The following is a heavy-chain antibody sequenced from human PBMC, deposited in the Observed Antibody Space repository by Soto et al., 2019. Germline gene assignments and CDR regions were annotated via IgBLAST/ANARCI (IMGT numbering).Heavy chain of an antibody. Sequence: QVQLVESGGGVVQPGRSLRLSCAASGFTFSSYGMHWVRQAPGKGLEWVAVIWYDGSNKYYADSVKGRFTISRDNSKNXXXXXXXXXXXXXXXXXXXXXXXXXXXXXCYGGSLYWGQGTLVTVSS. CDR1: GFTFSSYG. CDR2: IWYDGSNK. CDR3: XXXXXXXXXXCYGGSLY. V-gene: IGHV3-33*01. J-gene: IGHJ4*02. D-gene: IGHD2-2*01.